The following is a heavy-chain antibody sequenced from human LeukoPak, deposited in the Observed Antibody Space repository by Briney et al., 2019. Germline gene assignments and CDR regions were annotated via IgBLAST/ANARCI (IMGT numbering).Heavy chain of an antibody. CDR1: GYSISSGYY. Sequence: SETLSLTCTVSGYSISSGYYWGWIRQPPGKGLEWIGSIYHSGSTYYNPSLKSRVTISVDTSKNQFSLKLSSVTAADTAVYYCARALRWYPFDYWGQGTLVTVSS. J-gene: IGHJ4*02. D-gene: IGHD4-23*01. CDR3: ARALRWYPFDY. V-gene: IGHV4-38-2*02. CDR2: IYHSGST.